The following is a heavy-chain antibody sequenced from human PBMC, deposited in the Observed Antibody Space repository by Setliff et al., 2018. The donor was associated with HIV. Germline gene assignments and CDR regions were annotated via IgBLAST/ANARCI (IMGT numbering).Heavy chain of an antibody. CDR2: IRWSGLI. D-gene: IGHD6-13*01. J-gene: IGHJ4*02. Sequence: GGSLRLSCAASGFTFDDYTMMWVRQYPGKGLEWVSGIRWSGLIGYADSVKGRFTISRDNAKNSLYLQMNSLRAEDTAVYYCAKDRQLVTWTLDYWGQGTLVTVSS. CDR1: GFTFDDYT. V-gene: IGHV3-9*01. CDR3: AKDRQLVTWTLDY.